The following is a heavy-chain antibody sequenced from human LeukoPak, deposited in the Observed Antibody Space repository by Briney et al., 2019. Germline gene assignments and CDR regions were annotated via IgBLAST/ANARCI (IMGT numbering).Heavy chain of an antibody. D-gene: IGHD2-15*01. V-gene: IGHV5-51*01. CDR2: IFPIDSEN. CDR3: TRGCSGGSCSRDAMDV. Sequence: GESLKISCKASGYSFSSDWIAWVRQMPGKGLEWMGIIFPIDSENTYSPSFQGQVTISADKSISTAYLQWSSLKASDTAMYYCTRGCSGGSCSRDAMDVWGQGTMVTVSS. J-gene: IGHJ6*02. CDR1: GYSFSSDW.